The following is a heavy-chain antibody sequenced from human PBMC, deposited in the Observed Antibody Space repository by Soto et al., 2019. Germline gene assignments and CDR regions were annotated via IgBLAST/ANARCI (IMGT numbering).Heavy chain of an antibody. Sequence: GESLKISCAASGFNFSDSAMHWVRQASGKGLEWVGRIRSKPNTDATAYAASVKGRFTISRDDSKNTAYLQMNSLKTEDTAVYYCTRHVDCSGGSCYSGYYYYMDVWGKGTTVTVSS. V-gene: IGHV3-73*01. CDR2: IRSKPNTDAT. D-gene: IGHD2-15*01. J-gene: IGHJ6*03. CDR3: TRHVDCSGGSCYSGYYYYMDV. CDR1: GFNFSDSA.